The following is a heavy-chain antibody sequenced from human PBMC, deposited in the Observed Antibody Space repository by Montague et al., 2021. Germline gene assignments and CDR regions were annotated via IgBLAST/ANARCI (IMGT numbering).Heavy chain of an antibody. V-gene: IGHV3-23*01. CDR3: AKDRAATGRSSFDY. CDR1: GFTFSGYV. D-gene: IGHD6-13*01. Sequence: SLRLSCAASGFTFSGYVMSWVRQAPGKGLEWVSSTSATGGGTFYADSVKGRFIISRDNSKNTLHLQMNSLRADDTAVYYCAKDRAATGRSSFDYWGQGTLVTVSS. J-gene: IGHJ4*02. CDR2: TSATGGGT.